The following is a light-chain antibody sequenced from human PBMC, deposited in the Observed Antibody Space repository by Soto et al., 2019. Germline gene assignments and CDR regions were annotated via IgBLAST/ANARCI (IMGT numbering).Light chain of an antibody. V-gene: IGKV3-20*01. CDR3: QHYGSSQWTFGQWT. Sequence: EIVLTQSPGTVSLSPGERATLSCRASQIXXSSYLAWYQQRPGQAPRLLIFGASTRATGIPDRFSGSGSGTDFTLTISRLEPEDSAVYFCQHYGSSQWTFGQWTFGQGTKVDIK. J-gene: IGKJ1*01. CDR1: QIXXSSY. CDR2: GAS.